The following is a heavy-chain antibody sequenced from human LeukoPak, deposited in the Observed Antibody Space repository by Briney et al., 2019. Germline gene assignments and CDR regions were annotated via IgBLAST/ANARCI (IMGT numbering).Heavy chain of an antibody. J-gene: IGHJ3*02. CDR1: GYTFTGYY. Sequence: ASVKVFCKASGYTFTGYYMHWVRQAPGQGLEWMGWINPNSGGTNYAQKFQGRVTMTRDTSISTAYMELSRLRSDDTAVYYCARGGDGYKSSDAFDIWGQGTMVTVSS. CDR2: INPNSGGT. D-gene: IGHD5-24*01. CDR3: ARGGDGYKSSDAFDI. V-gene: IGHV1-2*02.